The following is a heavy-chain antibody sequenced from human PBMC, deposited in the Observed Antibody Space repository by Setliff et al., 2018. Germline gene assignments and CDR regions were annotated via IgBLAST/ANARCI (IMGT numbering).Heavy chain of an antibody. CDR3: AKEIQPRRGPVYDSSGLAFDY. CDR1: GASISSHY. CDR2: VHYNGET. J-gene: IGHJ4*01. D-gene: IGHD3-22*01. Sequence: SETLSLTCTVSGASISSHYWSWIRQAPGRGLQWIAYVHYNGETNYNPSLKSRVLISVDTSKNQLSLRVTSVTAEDTAVYYCAKEIQPRRGPVYDSSGLAFDYWGQGTLVTVS. V-gene: IGHV4-59*11.